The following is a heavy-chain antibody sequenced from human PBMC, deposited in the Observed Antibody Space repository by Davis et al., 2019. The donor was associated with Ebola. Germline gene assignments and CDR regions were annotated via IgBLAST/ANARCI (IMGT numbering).Heavy chain of an antibody. D-gene: IGHD6-13*01. V-gene: IGHV3-11*04. CDR3: TRSPGTAAFPLDY. CDR1: GFTFSDSY. CDR2: ISSSGSTI. J-gene: IGHJ4*02. Sequence: GESLKISCAASGFTFSDSYMSWIRQAPGKGLEWVAYISSSGSTIYYADSVKGRFTISRDNAKNSLYLQMNSLRVEDTAVYYCTRSPGTAAFPLDYWGPGTLVTVSS.